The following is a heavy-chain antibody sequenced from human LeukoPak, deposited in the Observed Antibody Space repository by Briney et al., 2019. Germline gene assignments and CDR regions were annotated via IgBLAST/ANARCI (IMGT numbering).Heavy chain of an antibody. D-gene: IGHD6-19*01. CDR3: ARAQYSSAGAGAYYYYGLDV. V-gene: IGHV1-69*13. Sequence: GASVKVSCKASGGTFSSYAIGWVRQAPGQGLEWMGGIIPIFGTANYAQKFQGKVTITADESTSTAYMELSSLRSEDTAVYYCARAQYSSAGAGAYYYYGLDVWGQGTTVTVSS. J-gene: IGHJ6*02. CDR2: IIPIFGTA. CDR1: GGTFSSYA.